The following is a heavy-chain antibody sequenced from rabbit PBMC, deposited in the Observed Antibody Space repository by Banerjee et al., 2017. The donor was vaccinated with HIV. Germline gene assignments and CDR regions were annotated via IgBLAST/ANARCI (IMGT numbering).Heavy chain of an antibody. CDR2: IYTGSGGNT. Sequence: QEQLEESGGDLVKPEGSLTLTCTASGFSFSSSYYIHWVRQAPGKGLELITCIYTGSGGNTNYACWAKGRFTISKTSSTAVTLQMTSLTAADTATYFCARDLAGVIGWNFNLWGPGTLVTVS. J-gene: IGHJ4*01. D-gene: IGHD4-1*01. V-gene: IGHV1S45*01. CDR1: GFSFSSSYY. CDR3: ARDLAGVIGWNFNL.